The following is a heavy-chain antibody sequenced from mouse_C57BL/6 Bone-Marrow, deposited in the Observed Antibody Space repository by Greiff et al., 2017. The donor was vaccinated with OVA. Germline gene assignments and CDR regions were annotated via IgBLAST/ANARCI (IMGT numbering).Heavy chain of an antibody. J-gene: IGHJ2*01. CDR3: ASRRDYYDYDKGYYFDY. D-gene: IGHD2-4*01. Sequence: VQLKQSGPELVKPGASVKISCKASGYSFTGYYMNWVKQSPEKSLEWIGEINPSTGGTTYNQKFKAKATLTVDKSSSKAYIQLKSLTSEDSAVYYCASRRDYYDYDKGYYFDYWGQGTTLTVSS. V-gene: IGHV1-42*01. CDR2: INPSTGGT. CDR1: GYSFTGYY.